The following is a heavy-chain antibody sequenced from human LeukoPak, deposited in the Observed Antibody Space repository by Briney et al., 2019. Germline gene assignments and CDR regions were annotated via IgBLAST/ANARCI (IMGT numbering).Heavy chain of an antibody. CDR2: INPNSGGT. J-gene: IGHJ4*02. D-gene: IGHD6-19*01. V-gene: IGHV1-2*02. CDR3: ARGPHSSGWPQHYY. Sequence: ASVNVFCKVSGYTFTAYYMHWVRQAPGQGLEWMGWINPNSGGTNYAQKFQGRVTMTRDTSISTAYMELSRLRSDDTAVYYCARGPHSSGWPQHYYWGQGALVTVSS. CDR1: GYTFTAYY.